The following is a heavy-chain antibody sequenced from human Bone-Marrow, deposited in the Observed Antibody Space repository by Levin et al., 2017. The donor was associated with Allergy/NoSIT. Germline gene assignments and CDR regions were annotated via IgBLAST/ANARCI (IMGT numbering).Heavy chain of an antibody. J-gene: IGHJ4*02. CDR2: IYYSGRT. CDR1: GDSISSSSYY. Sequence: PGGSLRLSCTVSGDSISSSSYYWAWIRQPPGKGLEWIGSIYYSGRTYYNPSLKSRVTISVDTSKNQFSLKVSSVTAADTAVFYCARLGYCSGGTCSWLDFWGQGTLVTVSS. CDR3: ARLGYCSGGTCSWLDF. V-gene: IGHV4-39*01. D-gene: IGHD2-15*01.